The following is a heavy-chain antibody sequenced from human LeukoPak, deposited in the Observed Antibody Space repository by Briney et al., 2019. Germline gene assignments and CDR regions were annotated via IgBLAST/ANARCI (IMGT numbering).Heavy chain of an antibody. CDR2: INPNSGGT. V-gene: IGHV1-2*02. CDR3: ARDLEMATSYYFDY. CDR1: GYTFTGYY. J-gene: IGHJ4*02. Sequence: ASVKVSCKASGYTFTGYYMHWVRQAPGQGLAWMGWINPNSGGTNYAQKFQGRVTMTRDTSISTAYMELSRLRSDDTAVYYCARDLEMATSYYFDYWGQGTLVTVSS. D-gene: IGHD5-24*01.